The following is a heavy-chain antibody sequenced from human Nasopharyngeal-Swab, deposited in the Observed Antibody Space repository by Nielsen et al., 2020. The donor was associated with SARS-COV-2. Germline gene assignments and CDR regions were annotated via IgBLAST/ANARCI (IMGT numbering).Heavy chain of an antibody. J-gene: IGHJ4*02. D-gene: IGHD3-9*01. Sequence: GESLKISCEVSGFSFRDHAMSWVRQAPGKGLEWLGHSRVKANSYSAEYAASVTGRFTFSREESRNLLYLQMNSLTTEDTAVYYCARVGICYNDWCGSYDSWGQGTLVTVSS. V-gene: IGHV3-72*01. CDR3: ARVGICYNDWCGSYDS. CDR1: GFSFRDHA. CDR2: SRVKANSYSA.